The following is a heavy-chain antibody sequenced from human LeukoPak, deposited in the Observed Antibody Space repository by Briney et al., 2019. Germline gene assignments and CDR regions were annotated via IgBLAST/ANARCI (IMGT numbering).Heavy chain of an antibody. Sequence: PGGSLRLSCAASGFTFSSYGMNWVRQAPGKGLEWVSSISSSSSYIYYADSVKGRFAISRDNAKNSLYLQMNSLRAEDTAVYYCARERWGYYDFWSGYLQTGVFDYWGQGTLVTVSS. D-gene: IGHD3-3*01. V-gene: IGHV3-21*01. CDR1: GFTFSSYG. J-gene: IGHJ4*02. CDR2: ISSSSSYI. CDR3: ARERWGYYDFWSGYLQTGVFDY.